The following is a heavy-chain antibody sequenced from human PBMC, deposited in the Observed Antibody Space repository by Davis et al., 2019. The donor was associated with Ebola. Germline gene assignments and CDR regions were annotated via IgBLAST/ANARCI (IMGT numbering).Heavy chain of an antibody. Sequence: SEILSLTCTAPGGPISSYYWSWIRQPPGKGLEWIGYIYYSGSTNYNPSLKSRVTISVDTSKNQFSLMLSSVTAADTAVYYCARHGVFDWNYVWFDPWGQGTLVTVSS. CDR1: GGPISSYY. V-gene: IGHV4-59*08. CDR3: ARHGVFDWNYVWFDP. J-gene: IGHJ5*02. D-gene: IGHD1-7*01. CDR2: IYYSGST.